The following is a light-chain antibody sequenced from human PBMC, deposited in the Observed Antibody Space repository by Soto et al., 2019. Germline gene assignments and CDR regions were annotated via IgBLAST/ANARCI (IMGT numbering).Light chain of an antibody. CDR1: SSNIGAEYD. J-gene: IGLJ3*02. CDR2: SNN. Sequence: QSVLTQPPSVSGAPGQRVTISCTGSSSNIGAEYDVHWYQQLPGTAPKLLIYSNNQRPSWVPDRFSGSKSGTSASLAISGLQSEDEADYYCAAWDDSLNGQGVFGGGTKLTVL. CDR3: AAWDDSLNGQGV. V-gene: IGLV1-40*01.